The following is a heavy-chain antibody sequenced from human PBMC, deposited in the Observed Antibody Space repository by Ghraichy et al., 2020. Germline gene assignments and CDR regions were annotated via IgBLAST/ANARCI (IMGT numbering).Heavy chain of an antibody. J-gene: IGHJ5*02. Sequence: GGSLRLSCAASGFIFKNYWMHWVRQVPGKGLVWVSRIDEYGSIINYADSVKGRFSISRDNAKNTLYLQMNRLTDEDTAVYYCVLDPGGLRGSWGRGTLVTVSS. CDR3: VLDPGGLRGS. V-gene: IGHV3-74*01. CDR2: IDEYGSII. D-gene: IGHD3/OR15-3a*01. CDR1: GFIFKNYW.